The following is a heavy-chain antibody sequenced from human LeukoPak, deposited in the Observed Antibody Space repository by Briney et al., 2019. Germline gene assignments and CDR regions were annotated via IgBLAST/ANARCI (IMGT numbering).Heavy chain of an antibody. Sequence: GGSLRLSCAASGFTFSRYAMHWVRQAPGKGLEYFSAISTNGGSTYYASSVKGRFTISRDNSKNTLYLQMVNLRPEDMAVYYCARGNDSSGYYYFFDYWGQGTLVTVSS. CDR1: GFTFSRYA. CDR2: ISTNGGST. V-gene: IGHV3-64*01. J-gene: IGHJ4*02. D-gene: IGHD3-22*01. CDR3: ARGNDSSGYYYFFDY.